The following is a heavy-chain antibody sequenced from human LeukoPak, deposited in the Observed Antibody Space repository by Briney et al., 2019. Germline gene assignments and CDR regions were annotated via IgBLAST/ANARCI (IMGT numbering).Heavy chain of an antibody. Sequence: GGSLRLSCAASGFTFSSYAMSWVRQTPGKGPEWVSAISGSGGSTYYADSVKGRFTISRDNSKNTLYLQMNSLRAEDTAVYYCAKDVTYYYDSSGYLSPRGQGTLVTVSS. V-gene: IGHV3-23*01. J-gene: IGHJ4*02. CDR1: GFTFSSYA. CDR3: AKDVTYYYDSSGYLSP. CDR2: ISGSGGST. D-gene: IGHD3-22*01.